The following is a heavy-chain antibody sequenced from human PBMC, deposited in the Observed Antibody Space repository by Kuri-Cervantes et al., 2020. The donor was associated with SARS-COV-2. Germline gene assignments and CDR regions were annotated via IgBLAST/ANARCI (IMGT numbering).Heavy chain of an antibody. V-gene: IGHV4-39*01. CDR1: GGSISSGNYY. D-gene: IGHD2-2*01. CDR2: IYYSGST. Sequence: SETLSLTCTVSGGSISSGNYYWGWIRRPPGKGLEWIGSIYYSGSTHYNPSLKSRVSISVDTSRNQFSLKVSSVTAADTAVYYCARGGAGHCSSTSCYLAFDIWGQGTMVTVSS. J-gene: IGHJ3*02. CDR3: ARGGAGHCSSTSCYLAFDI.